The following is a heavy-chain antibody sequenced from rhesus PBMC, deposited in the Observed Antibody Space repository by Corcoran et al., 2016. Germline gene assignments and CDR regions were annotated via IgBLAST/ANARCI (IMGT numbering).Heavy chain of an antibody. J-gene: IGHJ4*01. CDR1: GYTFTDYY. V-gene: IGHV1-111*02. CDR2: VDPEDGEV. D-gene: IGHD6-13*01. Sequence: EVQLMQSGAEVKKPRASVKISCKASGYTFTDYYLHWVRQAPGKWLEWMGRVDPEDGEVVHAQKFQDRVTMTADTSTDTAYMELSSLRAEDTAVYYCAIGIIVGRDYWGQGVLVTVSS. CDR3: AIGIIVGRDY.